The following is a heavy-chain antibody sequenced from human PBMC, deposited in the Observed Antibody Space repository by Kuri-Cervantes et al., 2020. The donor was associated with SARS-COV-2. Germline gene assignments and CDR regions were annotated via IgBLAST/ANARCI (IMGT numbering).Heavy chain of an antibody. CDR1: GYTFTSYY. D-gene: IGHD3-3*01. Sequence: ASVKVSCKASGYTFTSYYTHWVRQAPGQGLEWMGIINPSGGSTSYAQKFQGRVTMTRDTSTSTVYMELSSLRSEDTAVYYCAYGGYYGPLPYYYGMDVWGQGTTVTVSS. J-gene: IGHJ6*02. V-gene: IGHV1-46*03. CDR3: AYGGYYGPLPYYYGMDV. CDR2: INPSGGST.